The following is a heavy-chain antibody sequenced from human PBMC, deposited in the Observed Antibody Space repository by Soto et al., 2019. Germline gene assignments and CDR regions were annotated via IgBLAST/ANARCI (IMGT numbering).Heavy chain of an antibody. CDR2: IYYSGST. V-gene: IGHV4-61*01. Sequence: SETLSLTSRVSGGSVSSGNYNWRWIRQPPGKGLEWLGYIYYSGSTNYNTTLKSRVTISVDRFENQFSLKLNSVTTADTAVYYCAIDYPIWCEGLSYYFDDWGQGTLVTVPQ. CDR1: GGSVSSGNYN. J-gene: IGHJ4*02. D-gene: IGHD3-3*01. CDR3: AIDYPIWCEGLSYYFDD.